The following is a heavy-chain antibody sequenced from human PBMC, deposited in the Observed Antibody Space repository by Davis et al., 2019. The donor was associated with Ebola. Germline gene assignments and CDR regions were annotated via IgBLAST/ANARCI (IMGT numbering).Heavy chain of an antibody. J-gene: IGHJ6*04. Sequence: MPSETLSLTCTVSGGSISSYYWSWIRQPPGKGLEWIGYIYYSGSTNYNPSLKSRVTISVDTSKNQFSLKLRSVTAADTAVYYCARADYDSSGYYYYYYGMDVWGKGTTVIVSS. CDR2: IYYSGST. CDR3: ARADYDSSGYYYYYYGMDV. CDR1: GGSISSYY. D-gene: IGHD3-22*01. V-gene: IGHV4-59*08.